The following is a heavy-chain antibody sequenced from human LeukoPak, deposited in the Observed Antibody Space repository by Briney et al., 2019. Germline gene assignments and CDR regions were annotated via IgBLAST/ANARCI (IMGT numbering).Heavy chain of an antibody. CDR2: TSYSGNT. Sequence: SETLSLICIVSGGSICNYYWNWIRQPPGKGLEWIGYTSYSGNTIYNPSLKSRVTISIDPFKNQLSLKVTSVTAADTAVYYCARDHGYFGMDVWGQGTTVTISS. J-gene: IGHJ6*02. V-gene: IGHV4-59*01. CDR3: ARDHGYFGMDV. CDR1: GGSICNYY.